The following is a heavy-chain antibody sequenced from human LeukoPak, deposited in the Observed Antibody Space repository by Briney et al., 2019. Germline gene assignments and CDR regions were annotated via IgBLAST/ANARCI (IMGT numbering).Heavy chain of an antibody. CDR3: ARADCSSTSCYQDY. CDR1: GFTFSSYA. CDR2: ISYDGSNK. J-gene: IGHJ4*02. Sequence: GGSLRLSCAASGFTFSSYAMHWVRQAPGKGLESWAVISYDGSNKYYADSVKGRFTISRDNSKNTLYLQMNSLRAEDTAVYYCARADCSSTSCYQDYWGQRTLVTVSS. D-gene: IGHD2-2*01. V-gene: IGHV3-30*01.